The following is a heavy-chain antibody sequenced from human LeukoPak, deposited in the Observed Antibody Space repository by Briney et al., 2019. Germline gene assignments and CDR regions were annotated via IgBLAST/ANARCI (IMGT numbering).Heavy chain of an antibody. CDR2: ISGSGGNT. CDR3: AKDSNYNWNYAWFDP. Sequence: GGSLRLSCAASGFTFSNYAMSWVRQAPGKGLEWVSAISGSGGNTYYADSVKGRFTISRDNSKDTLYLQMNSLRAEDTAVYYCAKDSNYNWNYAWFDPWGQGTLVTVPS. J-gene: IGHJ5*02. D-gene: IGHD1-7*01. V-gene: IGHV3-23*01. CDR1: GFTFSNYA.